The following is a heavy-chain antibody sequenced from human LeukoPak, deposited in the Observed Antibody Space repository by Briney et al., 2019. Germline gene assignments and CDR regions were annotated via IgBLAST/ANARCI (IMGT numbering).Heavy chain of an antibody. V-gene: IGHV1-69*13. D-gene: IGHD6-6*01. J-gene: IGHJ4*02. CDR3: ARASSADNGFDY. Sequence: SVKVSCKASGGTFSSYAISWVRQAPGQGLEWMGGIIPIFGTANYAQKFQGRVTITADESTSTACMELSSLRSEDTAVYYCARASSADNGFDYWGQGTLVTVSS. CDR1: GGTFSSYA. CDR2: IIPIFGTA.